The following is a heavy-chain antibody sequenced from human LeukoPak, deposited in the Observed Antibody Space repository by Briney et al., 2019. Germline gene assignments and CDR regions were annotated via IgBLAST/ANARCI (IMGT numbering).Heavy chain of an antibody. Sequence: GGSLRLSCAASGFNFGSYGMCWVRQAPGKGLEWVAGITEDGSDKYYVDSVRGRFTISRDNAQNSLYLQMNSLRAEDTAVYYCARVKSGSRDYWGQGTLVTVSS. D-gene: IGHD1-26*01. J-gene: IGHJ4*02. CDR3: ARVKSGSRDY. CDR1: GFNFGSYG. V-gene: IGHV3-7*05. CDR2: ITEDGSDK.